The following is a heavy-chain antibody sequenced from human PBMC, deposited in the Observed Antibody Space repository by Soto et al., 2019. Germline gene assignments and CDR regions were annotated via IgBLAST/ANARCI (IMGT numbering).Heavy chain of an antibody. J-gene: IGHJ4*02. CDR1: GFTFSSYS. Sequence: EVQLVESGGGLVKPGGSLRLSCAASGFTFSSYSMNWVRQAPGKGLEWVSSISSSSSYIYYADSVKGRFTISRDNAKNSLYLQMNSLGAEDTAVYYCARDELRCSGGSCYGGFDYWGQGTLVTVSS. CDR3: ARDELRCSGGSCYGGFDY. V-gene: IGHV3-21*01. CDR2: ISSSSSYI. D-gene: IGHD2-15*01.